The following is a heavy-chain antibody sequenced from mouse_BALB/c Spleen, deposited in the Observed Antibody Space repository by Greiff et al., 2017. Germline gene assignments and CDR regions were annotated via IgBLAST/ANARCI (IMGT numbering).Heavy chain of an antibody. CDR3: ARGGNYPLWSDV. Sequence: EVQLQQSGPELVKPGASVKISCKASGYTFTDYNMHWVKQSHGKSLEWIGYIYPYNGGTGYNQKFKSKATLTVDNSSSTAYMELRSLTSEDSAVYYCARGGNYPLWSDVWGAGTTVTVSS. CDR1: GYTFTDYN. CDR2: IYPYNGGT. J-gene: IGHJ1*01. D-gene: IGHD1-1*02. V-gene: IGHV1S29*02.